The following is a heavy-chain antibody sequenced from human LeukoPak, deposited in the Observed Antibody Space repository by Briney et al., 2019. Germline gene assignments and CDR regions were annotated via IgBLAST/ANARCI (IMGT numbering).Heavy chain of an antibody. V-gene: IGHV3-30*18. CDR2: ISYDGINK. D-gene: IGHD2/OR15-2a*01. Sequence: PGGSLRLSCVASGFTFGSYAMHWVRQAPGKGLEWVAVISYDGINKYYLDSVKGRFTISRDNSKNTVYLQVNSLRAEDTAVYYCAKGLSLPRWGQGTLVTVSS. J-gene: IGHJ4*02. CDR3: AKGLSLPR. CDR1: GFTFGSYA.